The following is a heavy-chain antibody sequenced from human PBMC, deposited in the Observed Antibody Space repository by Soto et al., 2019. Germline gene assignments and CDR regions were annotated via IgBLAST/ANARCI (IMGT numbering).Heavy chain of an antibody. CDR3: AKVPNPNIVARGVIWLLS. J-gene: IGHJ5*02. CDR1: GFTFSSYA. Sequence: EVQLLESGGGLVQPGGSLRLSCAASGFTFSSYAMSWVRQAPGKGLEWVSAISGSGGSTYYADSVKGRFTISRDNSKNTLYLQMNSLRAEDTAVYYCAKVPNPNIVARGVIWLLSWGQGTLVTVSS. V-gene: IGHV3-23*01. CDR2: ISGSGGST. D-gene: IGHD5-12*01.